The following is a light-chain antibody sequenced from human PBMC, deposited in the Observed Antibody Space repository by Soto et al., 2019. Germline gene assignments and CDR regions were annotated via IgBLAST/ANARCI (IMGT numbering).Light chain of an antibody. CDR1: QGIAAS. CDR2: ADS. Sequence: DIQLTQSPSFLSASVGARVTITCRASQGIAASLAWYPQKPGNPPRLLIYADSTLQRGVPSRFSGSGSGTRGTLTISSLEPEDFATYDCQQTRTYPRTFGGGTKVEMK. V-gene: IGKV1-9*01. CDR3: QQTRTYPRT. J-gene: IGKJ4*01.